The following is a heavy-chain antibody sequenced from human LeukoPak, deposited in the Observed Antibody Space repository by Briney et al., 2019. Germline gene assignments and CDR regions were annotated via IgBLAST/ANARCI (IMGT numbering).Heavy chain of an antibody. D-gene: IGHD5-18*01. CDR3: SRDLSGVTGYTYGRGIDY. CDR1: GFTFSSYS. V-gene: IGHV3-21*06. Sequence: GGSLRLSCAASGFTFSSYSMNWVRQAPGKGLEWVSSITSSSSYIYYADSAKGRFTISRDNAKNSLYLQMDSMRVEDTAVYYCSRDLSGVTGYTYGRGIDYWGKGTLVTVSP. J-gene: IGHJ4*02. CDR2: ITSSSSYI.